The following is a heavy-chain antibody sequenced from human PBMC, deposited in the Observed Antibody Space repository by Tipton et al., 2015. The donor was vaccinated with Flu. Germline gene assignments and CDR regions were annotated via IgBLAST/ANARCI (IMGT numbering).Heavy chain of an antibody. CDR1: GCSFTSYW. Sequence: QLVQSGAEVKKPGESLKISCKASGCSFTSYWIGWVRQMPGKGLEWMGIIYPVDSDTRYSPSFQGQVTISADKSISTAYLQWSSRKASGTAMYYCARQAEQGGAPPYFGQWGQGTLVTVSS. D-gene: IGHD1-26*01. J-gene: IGHJ4*02. CDR2: IYPVDSDT. CDR3: ARQAEQGGAPPYFGQ. V-gene: IGHV5-51*01.